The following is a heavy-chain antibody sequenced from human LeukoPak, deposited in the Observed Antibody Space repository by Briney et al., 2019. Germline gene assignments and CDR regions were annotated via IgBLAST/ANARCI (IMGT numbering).Heavy chain of an antibody. D-gene: IGHD6-19*01. CDR1: GGTFSSYA. CDR3: AGPRRSGWYYFDY. CDR2: IIPIFGTA. Sequence: SVKVSCKASGGTFSSYAISWVRQAPGQGLECMGGIIPIFGTANYAQKFQGRVTITADESTSTAYMELSSLRSEDTAVYYCAGPRRSGWYYFDYWGQGTLVTVSS. J-gene: IGHJ4*02. V-gene: IGHV1-69*01.